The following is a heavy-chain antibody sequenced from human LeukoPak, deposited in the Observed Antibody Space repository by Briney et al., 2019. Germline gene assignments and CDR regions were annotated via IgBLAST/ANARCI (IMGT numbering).Heavy chain of an antibody. CDR2: IYHSGST. CDR1: GGSISSSNW. Sequence: GTLSLTCAVSGGSISSSNWWSWVRQPPGKGLEWIGEIYHSGSTNYNPSLKSRVTISVDKSKNQFSLKLSSVTAADTAVYYCARRPPYDEPHNWFDPWGQGTLVTVSS. CDR3: ARRPPYDEPHNWFDP. V-gene: IGHV4-4*02. J-gene: IGHJ5*02. D-gene: IGHD3-16*01.